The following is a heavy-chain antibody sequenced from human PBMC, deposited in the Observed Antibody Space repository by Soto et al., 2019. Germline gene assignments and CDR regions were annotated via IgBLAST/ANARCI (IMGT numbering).Heavy chain of an antibody. D-gene: IGHD1-20*01. Sequence: QVQLVQSGAEVKKPGSSVKVSCKASGGKFTSTTFSWVRQAPGQGLEWMGRIIPIIDVAHYAQKFQARVPITEDKATNTSYMELSRMTSVDTALYYCARERITHQFYWGQGTLVIV. CDR1: GGKFTSTT. J-gene: IGHJ4*02. CDR2: IIPIIDVA. CDR3: ARERITHQFY. V-gene: IGHV1-69*04.